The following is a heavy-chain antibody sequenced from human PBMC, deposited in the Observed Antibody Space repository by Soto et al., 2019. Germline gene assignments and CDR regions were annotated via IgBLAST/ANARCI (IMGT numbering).Heavy chain of an antibody. J-gene: IGHJ6*02. V-gene: IGHV3-30*18. CDR1: GFTFSTYG. CDR2: ISYDGTNK. Sequence: QVQLVESGGGEVQPGRSLTISCAASGFTFSTYGMHWVRQTPGKGLEWVAVISYDGTNKFYSDSVKGRFTISRDNFKNTLTLQMNSLRAEDTAVCTCAKDLQSYGDYDYYCYGMDVWGLGTRVTVSS. D-gene: IGHD4-17*01. CDR3: AKDLQSYGDYDYYCYGMDV.